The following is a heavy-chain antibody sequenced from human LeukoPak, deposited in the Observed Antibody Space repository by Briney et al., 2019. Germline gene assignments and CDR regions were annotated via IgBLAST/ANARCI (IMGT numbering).Heavy chain of an antibody. CDR2: ISGNGGST. Sequence: GGSPRLSCAASGFTFSSYAMSWVRQAPGKGLEWVSGISGNGGSTYYAASVKGRFTISRDNSKNTLYLQMNSLRAEDPAVYYCAISGGYWAWAHWGQGTLVTVSS. J-gene: IGHJ4*02. CDR1: GFTFSSYA. CDR3: AISGGYWAWAH. V-gene: IGHV3-23*01. D-gene: IGHD1-26*01.